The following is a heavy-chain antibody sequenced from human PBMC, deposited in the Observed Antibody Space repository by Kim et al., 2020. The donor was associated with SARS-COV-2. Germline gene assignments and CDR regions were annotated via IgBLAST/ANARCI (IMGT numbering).Heavy chain of an antibody. J-gene: IGHJ5*02. CDR2: GGTT. CDR3: STLLRFDP. V-gene: IGHV3-15*01. D-gene: IGHD2-15*01. Sequence: GGTTDYAAPVKGRFSISRDDSKNTLYLQMNSLKTEDTAVYYCSTLLRFDPWGQGTLVTVSS.